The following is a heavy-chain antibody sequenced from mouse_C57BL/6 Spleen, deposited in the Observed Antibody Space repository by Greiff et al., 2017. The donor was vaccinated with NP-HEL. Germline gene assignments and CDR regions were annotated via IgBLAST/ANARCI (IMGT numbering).Heavy chain of an antibody. Sequence: VQLQQSGPELVKPGASVKISCKASGYAFSSSWMNWVKQRPGKGLEWIGRIYPGDGDTNYNGKFKGKATLTADKSSSTAYMQLSSLTSEDSAVYFCARGKTAQAYYAMDYWGQGTSVTVSS. J-gene: IGHJ4*01. D-gene: IGHD3-2*02. CDR3: ARGKTAQAYYAMDY. CDR2: IYPGDGDT. V-gene: IGHV1-82*01. CDR1: GYAFSSSW.